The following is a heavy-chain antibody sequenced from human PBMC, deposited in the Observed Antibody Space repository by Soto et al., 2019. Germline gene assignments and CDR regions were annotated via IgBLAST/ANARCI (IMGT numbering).Heavy chain of an antibody. CDR3: ARGPSTEHWFDP. D-gene: IGHD1-26*01. CDR2: INHSGST. V-gene: IGHV4-34*01. Sequence: PSETLSLTCAVYGGSFSGYYWSWIRQPPGKGLEWIGEINHSGSTNYNPSLKSRVTISVDTSKNQFSLKLSSVTAADTAVYYCARGPSTEHWFDPWGQGTLVTVSS. CDR1: GGSFSGYY. J-gene: IGHJ5*02.